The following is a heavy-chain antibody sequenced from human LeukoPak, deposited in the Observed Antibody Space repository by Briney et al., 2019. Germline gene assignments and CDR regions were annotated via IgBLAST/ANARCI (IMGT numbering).Heavy chain of an antibody. CDR3: ARGTYDTSGYYYVHYFDY. D-gene: IGHD3-22*01. CDR1: GGSFSGYY. J-gene: IGHJ4*02. CDR2: ISHSGST. V-gene: IGHV4-34*01. Sequence: SETLSLTCAVYGGSFSGYYWSWVRQPPGKGLEWLGEISHSGSTNYNPSLKSRVTISVDTTKNQFSLKLSSVTAADTAVYYCARGTYDTSGYYYVHYFDYWGQGTLVTVSS.